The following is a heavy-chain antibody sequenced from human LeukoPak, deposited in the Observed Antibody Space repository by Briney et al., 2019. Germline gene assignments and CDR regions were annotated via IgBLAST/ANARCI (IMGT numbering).Heavy chain of an antibody. D-gene: IGHD3-10*01. CDR1: GDSVSGNSAA. V-gene: IGHV6-1*01. CDR2: TYYRSKWYN. Sequence: SQTLSLTCAISGDSVSGNSAAWNWIRQSPSRGLEWLGRTYYRSKWYNDYAVSVKSRITINPDTSKNQFSLQLNSVTPEDTAVYYCARGEYYGSGSPTNVDYWGQGTLVTVSS. CDR3: ARGEYYGSGSPTNVDY. J-gene: IGHJ4*02.